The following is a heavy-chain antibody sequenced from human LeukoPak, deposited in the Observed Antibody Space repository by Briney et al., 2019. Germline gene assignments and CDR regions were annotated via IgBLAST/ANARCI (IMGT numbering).Heavy chain of an antibody. V-gene: IGHV3-15*01. CDR2: IKSKTEGGTT. J-gene: IGHJ3*02. CDR1: GFTFTNAW. D-gene: IGHD1-26*01. Sequence: PGGSLRLSCAASGFTFTNAWMTWVRQAPGKGLDWVGRIKSKTEGGTTDYAAPVKGRFTISRDDSINTLYLQMNTLKTEDTAVYYCTTGRRYSASYDVFDIWGQGTMVTVSS. CDR3: TTGRRYSASYDVFDI.